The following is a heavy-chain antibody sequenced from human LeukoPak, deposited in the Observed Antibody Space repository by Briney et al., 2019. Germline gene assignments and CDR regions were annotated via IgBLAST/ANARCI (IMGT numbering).Heavy chain of an antibody. V-gene: IGHV1-46*01. J-gene: IGHJ5*02. CDR1: GYSFTSYY. D-gene: IGHD1-26*01. Sequence: ASVKVSCKASGYSFTSYYIHWVRQAPGQGLEWMGIINPSGGSTSYAQKFQGRVTMTRDTSTSTVYMELSSLRSEDTAVYYCAREAFDSGSYPWGQGTLVTVSS. CDR2: INPSGGST. CDR3: AREAFDSGSYP.